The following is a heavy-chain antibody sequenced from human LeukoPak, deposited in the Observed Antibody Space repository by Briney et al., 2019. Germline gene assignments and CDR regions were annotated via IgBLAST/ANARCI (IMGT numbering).Heavy chain of an antibody. CDR3: ARGQAGVVPADQSWFDP. J-gene: IGHJ5*02. CDR2: IYTSGST. D-gene: IGHD2-2*01. CDR1: GGSISSYY. V-gene: IGHV4-4*07. Sequence: PSETLSLTCTVSGGSISSYYWSWIRQPAGKGLEWVGRIYTSGSTNYNPSLKSRVTMSVDTSKNQLSLKLSSVTAADTAVYYCARGQAGVVPADQSWFDPWGQGTLVTVSS.